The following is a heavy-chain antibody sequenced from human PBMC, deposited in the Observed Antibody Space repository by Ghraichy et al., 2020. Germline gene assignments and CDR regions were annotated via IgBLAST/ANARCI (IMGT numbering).Heavy chain of an antibody. J-gene: IGHJ6*02. CDR2: ISGSGGST. Sequence: GVLNISCAASGFTFSSYAMSWVRQAPGKGLEWVSAISGSGGSTYYADSVKGRFTISRDNSKNTLYLQMNSLRAEDTAVYYCAKDGLREGRFLEWLFYYGMDVWGQGTTVTVSS. CDR1: GFTFSSYA. D-gene: IGHD3-3*01. V-gene: IGHV3-23*01. CDR3: AKDGLREGRFLEWLFYYGMDV.